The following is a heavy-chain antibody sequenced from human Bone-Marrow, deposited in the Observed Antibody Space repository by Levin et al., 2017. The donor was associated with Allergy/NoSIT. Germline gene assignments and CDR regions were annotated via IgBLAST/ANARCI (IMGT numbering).Heavy chain of an antibody. CDR2: IIPIFGTP. V-gene: IGHV1-69*13. Sequence: ASVKVSCKAFGGTFSTDAITWVRQAPGQGLEWMGKIIPIFGTPNYAQNFQGRVTITADESTTTVYMELNSLRSEDTAVYYCARYQTTPGWFDPWGQGTLVTVSS. CDR3: ARYQTTPGWFDP. D-gene: IGHD2-2*01. CDR1: GGTFSTDA. J-gene: IGHJ5*02.